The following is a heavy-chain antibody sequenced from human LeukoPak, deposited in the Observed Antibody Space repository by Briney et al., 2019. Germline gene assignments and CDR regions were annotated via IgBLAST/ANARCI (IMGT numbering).Heavy chain of an antibody. CDR3: AISYYDTSGPFDY. CDR2: ISRSRTYI. V-gene: IGHV3-21*01. D-gene: IGHD3-22*01. J-gene: IGHJ4*02. Sequence: GGSLRLSCAASGFTFSNYNMNWVRQAPGKGLEWVSSISRSRTYIYYADSVKGRFTISRDNAKNSLYLQMNSLRAEDTAVYYCAISYYDTSGPFDYWGQGALVTVSS. CDR1: GFTFSNYN.